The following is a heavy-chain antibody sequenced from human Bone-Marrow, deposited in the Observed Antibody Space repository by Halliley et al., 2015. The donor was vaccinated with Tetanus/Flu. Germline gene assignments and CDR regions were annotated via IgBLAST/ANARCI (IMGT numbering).Heavy chain of an antibody. CDR2: AQFTGGS. J-gene: IGHJ4*02. CDR3: ARQGFYSIEY. Sequence: GRGWIGEAQFTGGSNYNPSLKGRVPISVANPKTQFSLNLKSVTAADTAVYYCARQGFYSIEYWGQGTLVTVSS. D-gene: IGHD2-15*01. V-gene: IGHV4-4*02.